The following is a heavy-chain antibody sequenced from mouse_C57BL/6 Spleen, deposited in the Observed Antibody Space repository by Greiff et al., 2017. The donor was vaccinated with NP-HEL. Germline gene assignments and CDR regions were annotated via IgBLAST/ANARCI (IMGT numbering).Heavy chain of an antibody. J-gene: IGHJ3*01. CDR3: ALGYYGSSFAY. D-gene: IGHD1-1*01. CDR1: GYTFTDYN. CDR2: INPNNGGT. V-gene: IGHV1-22*01. Sequence: EVQLQQSGPELVKPGASVKMSCKASGYTFTDYNMHWVKQSHGTSLEWIGYINPNNGGTSYNQKFKGKATLTVNKSSSTAYMELRSLTSEASAVYYCALGYYGSSFAYWGQGTLVTVSA.